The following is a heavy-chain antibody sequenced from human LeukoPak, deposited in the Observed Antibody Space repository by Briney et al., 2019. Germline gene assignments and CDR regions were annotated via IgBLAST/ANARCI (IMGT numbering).Heavy chain of an antibody. CDR1: GYTFTSYG. V-gene: IGHV1-18*01. Sequence: ASVKVSCKASGYTFTSYGIIWVRQAPGQGLEWMGWISAYNGNTNYAQKLQGRVTMTTDTSTSTAYMELRSLRSDDTAVYYCARHREGLIAYGDYAFWGQGTLVTVSS. CDR3: ARHREGLIAYGDYAF. J-gene: IGHJ4*02. D-gene: IGHD4-17*01. CDR2: ISAYNGNT.